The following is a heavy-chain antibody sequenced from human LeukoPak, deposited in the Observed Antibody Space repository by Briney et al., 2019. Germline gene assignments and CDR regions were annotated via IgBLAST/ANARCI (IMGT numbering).Heavy chain of an antibody. J-gene: IGHJ4*02. D-gene: IGHD3-10*01. CDR1: GVSFSGYY. CDR3: ARGLRRTYYYGSGSGIYFDY. CDR2: INHSGST. V-gene: IGHV4-34*01. Sequence: SETLSLTCAVYGVSFSGYYWSWIRQPPGKGLEWIGEINHSGSTNYNPSLKSRVTISVDTSKNQFSLKLSSVTAADTAVYYCARGLRRTYYYGSGSGIYFDYWGQGTLVTVSS.